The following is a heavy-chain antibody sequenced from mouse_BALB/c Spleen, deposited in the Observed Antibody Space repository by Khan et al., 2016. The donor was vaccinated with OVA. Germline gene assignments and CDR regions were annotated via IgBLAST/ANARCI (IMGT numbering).Heavy chain of an antibody. V-gene: IGHV2-9*02. CDR2: IWAGGST. Sequence: QVQLKDSGPGLVAPSQSLSITCTVSGFSLTSYGVHWVRQPPGKGLEWLGIIWAGGSTNYYSALMSRLSISKDNSKRQVFLKMNSLQTDDTAMYYCARDTTATPYWGQGTLVTVSA. CDR1: GFSLTSYG. J-gene: IGHJ3*01. D-gene: IGHD1-2*01. CDR3: ARDTTATPY.